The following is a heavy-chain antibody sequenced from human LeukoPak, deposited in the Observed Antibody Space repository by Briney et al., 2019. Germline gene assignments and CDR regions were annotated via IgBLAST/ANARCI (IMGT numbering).Heavy chain of an antibody. CDR3: ARDFGAGRAADY. V-gene: IGHV3-30-3*01. D-gene: IGHD1-26*01. Sequence: PGGSLRLSCAASGLTFSSYAMHWVRQAPGKGLEWVAVISYDGSNKYYADSVKGRFTISRDNSKNTLYLQMNSLRVEDTAVYYCARDFGAGRAADYWGQGTLVTVSS. CDR2: ISYDGSNK. J-gene: IGHJ4*02. CDR1: GLTFSSYA.